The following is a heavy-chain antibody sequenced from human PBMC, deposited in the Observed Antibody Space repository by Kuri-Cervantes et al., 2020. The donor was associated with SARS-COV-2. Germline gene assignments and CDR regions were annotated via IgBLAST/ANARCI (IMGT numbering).Heavy chain of an antibody. Sequence: SETLSLTCAVYGGSFSGYYWSWIRQPPGKGLEWIGEINHSGSTNYNPSLKSRVTISVDTSKNQFSLKLSSVTAADTAVYYCARGRGEGYCSGGSCYPGGKYYYNYYGMDVWGQGTTVTVSS. J-gene: IGHJ6*02. V-gene: IGHV4-34*01. CDR3: ARGRGEGYCSGGSCYPGGKYYYNYYGMDV. CDR2: INHSGST. CDR1: GGSFSGYY. D-gene: IGHD2-15*01.